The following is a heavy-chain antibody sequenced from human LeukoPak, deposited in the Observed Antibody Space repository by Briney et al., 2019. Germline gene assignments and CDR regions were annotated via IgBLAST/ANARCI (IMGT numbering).Heavy chain of an antibody. J-gene: IGHJ4*02. CDR1: GFTFSSYA. D-gene: IGHD3-22*01. V-gene: IGHV3-23*01. CDR3: AKSSYYDSSGYYREYYFDY. Sequence: PGGSLRLSCADSGFTFSSYAMSWVRQAPGKGLEWVSAISGSGGSTYYADSVKGRFTISRDNSKNTLYLQMNSLRAEDTAVYYCAKSSYYDSSGYYREYYFDYWGQGTLVTVSS. CDR2: ISGSGGST.